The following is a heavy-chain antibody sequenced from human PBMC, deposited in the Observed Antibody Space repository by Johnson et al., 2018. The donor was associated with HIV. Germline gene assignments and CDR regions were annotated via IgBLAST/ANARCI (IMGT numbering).Heavy chain of an antibody. CDR3: AKSTQASIVRESGPYGAFDI. CDR2: ISYDGSNK. Sequence: VLLLESGGGVVQPGRSLRLSCAASGFTFSCYGMHWVRQVPGKGLEWVAVISYDGSNKYYADSVKGRFTISRDNSKNTPYLQMNSLRAEDTALYYCAKSTQASIVRESGPYGAFDIWGQGTMVTVSS. V-gene: IGHV3-30*18. CDR1: GFTFSCYG. J-gene: IGHJ3*02. D-gene: IGHD3-10*01.